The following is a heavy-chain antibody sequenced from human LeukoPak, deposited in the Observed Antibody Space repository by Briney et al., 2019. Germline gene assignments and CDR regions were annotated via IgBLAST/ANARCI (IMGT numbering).Heavy chain of an antibody. Sequence: PSETLSLTCAVCGGSFSGYYWSWIRQPPGKGLEWIGEINHSGSTNYNPSLKSRVTISVDTSKNQFSLKLSSVTAADTAVYYCARDVSSSWYPRRSNWFDPWGQGTLVTVSS. CDR2: INHSGST. J-gene: IGHJ5*02. CDR3: ARDVSSSWYPRRSNWFDP. D-gene: IGHD6-13*01. CDR1: GGSFSGYY. V-gene: IGHV4-34*01.